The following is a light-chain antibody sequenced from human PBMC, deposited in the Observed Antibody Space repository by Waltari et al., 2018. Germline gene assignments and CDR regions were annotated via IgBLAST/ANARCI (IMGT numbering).Light chain of an antibody. V-gene: IGKV3-20*01. J-gene: IGKJ1*01. CDR2: GAF. CDR1: QSVGRS. Sequence: EIVLTQSPGTLSLSPGERATLSCRASQSVGRSLAGYQQKPGQAPRLLIYGAFIRATGIADRFSGSGSGTDFSLTISRLEPEDFAVYYCQHYVGLPVTFGQGTKVEIK. CDR3: QHYVGLPVT.